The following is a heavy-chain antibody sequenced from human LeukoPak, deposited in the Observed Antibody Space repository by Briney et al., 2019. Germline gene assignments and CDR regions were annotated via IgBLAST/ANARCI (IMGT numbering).Heavy chain of an antibody. CDR1: GFTFSSYA. Sequence: TGGSLRLSCAASGFTFSSYAMHWVRQAPGKGLEWVAVISYDGGNKYYADSVKGRFTISRDNSKNTLYLQMNSLRAEDTAVYYCARDKIVTGLFDYWGQGTLVTVSS. V-gene: IGHV3-30*04. J-gene: IGHJ4*02. CDR3: ARDKIVTGLFDY. CDR2: ISYDGGNK. D-gene: IGHD1-14*01.